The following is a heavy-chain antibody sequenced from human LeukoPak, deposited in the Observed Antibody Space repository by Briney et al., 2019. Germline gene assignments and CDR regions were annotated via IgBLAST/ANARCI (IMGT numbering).Heavy chain of an antibody. V-gene: IGHV4-34*01. Sequence: SETLSLTCAVYGGSFSGYYWSWIRQPPEKGLEWIGEINHSGSTNYNPSLKSRVTISVDTSKNQFSLKLSSVTAADTAVYYCARDHHDFWSRYFDYWGQGTLVTVSS. CDR1: GGSFSGYY. CDR2: INHSGST. CDR3: ARDHHDFWSRYFDY. J-gene: IGHJ4*02. D-gene: IGHD3-3*01.